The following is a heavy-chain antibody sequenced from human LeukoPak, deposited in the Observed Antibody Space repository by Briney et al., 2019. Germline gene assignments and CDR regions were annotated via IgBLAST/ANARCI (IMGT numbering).Heavy chain of an antibody. Sequence: SETLSLTCAVYGGSFSGYYWSWIRQPPGKGLEWIGEINHSGSTNYNPSLKSRVTISVDTSKNQFSLKLSSVTAADTAVYYCARMIAVAGKAFDYWGQGTLVTVSS. CDR3: ARMIAVAGKAFDY. CDR1: GGSFSGYY. V-gene: IGHV4-34*01. J-gene: IGHJ4*02. CDR2: INHSGST. D-gene: IGHD6-19*01.